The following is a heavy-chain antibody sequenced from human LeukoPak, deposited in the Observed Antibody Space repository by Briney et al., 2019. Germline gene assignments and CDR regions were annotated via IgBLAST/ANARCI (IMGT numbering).Heavy chain of an antibody. CDR1: GFTFNTYT. Sequence: GGSLRLSCAASGFTFNTYTMNWVRQASGKGLEWVSSISSSSSYIYYADSVKGRFTISRDNAKNSLYLQMNSPRAEDTAVYYCARDLRSSGWSSYGMDVWGQGTTVTVSS. CDR2: ISSSSSYI. D-gene: IGHD6-19*01. CDR3: ARDLRSSGWSSYGMDV. V-gene: IGHV3-21*01. J-gene: IGHJ6*02.